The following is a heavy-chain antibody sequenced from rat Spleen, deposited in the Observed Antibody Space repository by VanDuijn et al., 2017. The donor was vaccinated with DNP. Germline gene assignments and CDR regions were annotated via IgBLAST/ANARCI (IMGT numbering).Heavy chain of an antibody. D-gene: IGHD1-4*01. J-gene: IGHJ2*01. CDR3: ARTAGFDY. Sequence: EVQFQESGPGLVKSSQSLSLTCSVTGYSITSNYWAWIRKGPGNKMEWMGYISYSGTSGYNPSLKSRISITRDTSKNQFFLQLNSVTPEDTATDYCARTAGFDYWGQGVMVTVSS. CDR1: GYSITSNY. V-gene: IGHV3-1*01. CDR2: ISYSGTS.